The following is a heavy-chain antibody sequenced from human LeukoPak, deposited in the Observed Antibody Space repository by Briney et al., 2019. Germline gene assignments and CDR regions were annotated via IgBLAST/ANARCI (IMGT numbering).Heavy chain of an antibody. CDR2: FDPEDGET. D-gene: IGHD5-18*01. Sequence: ASVKVSCKASGYSFTDYYMHWVRQAPGQGLEWMGGFDPEDGETIYAQKFQGRVTMTEDTSTDTAYMELSSLRSEDTAVYYCATDQGSYGFSILTNWGQGTLVTVSS. CDR3: ATDQGSYGFSILTN. CDR1: GYSFTDYY. J-gene: IGHJ4*02. V-gene: IGHV1-24*01.